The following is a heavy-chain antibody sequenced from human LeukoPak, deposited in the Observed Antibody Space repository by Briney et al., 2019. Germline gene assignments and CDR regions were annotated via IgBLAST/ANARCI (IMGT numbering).Heavy chain of an antibody. CDR2: IYHSGST. D-gene: IGHD5-18*01. Sequence: SETLSLTCTVSGYSISSGYYWGWIRQPPGKGLEWIGSIYHSGSTYYNPSLKSRVTISVDTSKNQFSLKVSSVTAADTAVYYCARETLTSGYSYGTFDYWGQGTLVTVSS. J-gene: IGHJ4*02. CDR3: ARETLTSGYSYGTFDY. V-gene: IGHV4-38-2*02. CDR1: GYSISSGYY.